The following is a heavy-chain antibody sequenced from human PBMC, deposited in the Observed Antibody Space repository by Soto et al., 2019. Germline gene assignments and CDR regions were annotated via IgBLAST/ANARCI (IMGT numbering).Heavy chain of an antibody. V-gene: IGHV5-51*01. CDR1: GYSFTSYW. CDR3: ARNIAAAGTLDYYYYGMDV. J-gene: IGHJ6*02. CDR2: IYPGDSDT. D-gene: IGHD6-13*01. Sequence: PGESLKISCKGSGYSFTSYWIGWVRQMPGKGLEWMGIIYPGDSDTRYSPSFQGQVTISADKSISTAYLQWSSLKASDTAMYYCARNIAAAGTLDYYYYGMDVWGQGTTVTVSS.